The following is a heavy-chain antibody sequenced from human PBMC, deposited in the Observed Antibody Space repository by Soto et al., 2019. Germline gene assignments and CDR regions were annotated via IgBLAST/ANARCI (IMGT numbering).Heavy chain of an antibody. Sequence: QVQLQESGPGLVKPSETLSLTCTISGRSVSSGSYYWSRIRQPPGKGLEWIGYIYYSGSTNYNPSLKSRVSISVDTSKNQFSLKLSSVTAADTAIYYCARDRPTTTWGQGTLVTVSS. CDR2: IYYSGST. D-gene: IGHD1-26*01. J-gene: IGHJ5*02. CDR1: GRSVSSGSYY. CDR3: ARDRPTTT. V-gene: IGHV4-61*01.